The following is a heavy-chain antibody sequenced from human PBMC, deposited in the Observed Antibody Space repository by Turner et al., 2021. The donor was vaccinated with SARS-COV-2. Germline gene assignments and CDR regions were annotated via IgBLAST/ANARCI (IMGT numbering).Heavy chain of an antibody. CDR1: GVTVSSNY. Sequence: VQLVESRGGWMQTCGSLSLYRASSGVTVSSNYMSWVRQARGKGLGWVSVSYSGGSTYYADSVKGRFTIYRDNSKNTLYLQMNSLRAEDTAVYYCGRDLMEVGGMDVWGQGTTVTVSS. CDR2: SYSGGST. J-gene: IGHJ6*02. CDR3: GRDLMEVGGMDV. D-gene: IGHD3-3*01. V-gene: IGHV3-53*01.